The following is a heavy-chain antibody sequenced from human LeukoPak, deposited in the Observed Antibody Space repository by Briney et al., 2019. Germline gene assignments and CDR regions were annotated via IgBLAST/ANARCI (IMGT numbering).Heavy chain of an antibody. CDR2: ISDSGGST. V-gene: IGHV3-23*01. CDR1: GFTFSTYA. D-gene: IGHD3-10*01. J-gene: IGHJ5*02. CDR3: ARDSSVRDEAWWFNP. Sequence: PGGSLRLSCAASGFTFSTYAMSWVRQAPGKGLEWVSGISDSGGSTYYAESVKGRFTVSRDNSKNTVYMQMRTLRVEDTAVYYCARDSSVRDEAWWFNPWGQGTLVTVSS.